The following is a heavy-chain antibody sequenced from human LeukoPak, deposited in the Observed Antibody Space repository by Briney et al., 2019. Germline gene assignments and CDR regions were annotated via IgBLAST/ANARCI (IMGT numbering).Heavy chain of an antibody. CDR2: IYYSGST. V-gene: IGHV4-59*08. CDR3: ARHRGGSGSDNAFDI. J-gene: IGHJ3*02. D-gene: IGHD3-10*01. CDR1: GGSISSYY. Sequence: SETLSLTCTVSGGSISSYYWSWIRQPPGKGLEWIGYIYYSGSTNYNPSLKSRLTISADTSKNQFSLKLSSVTAADTAVYFCARHRGGSGSDNAFDIWGQGTMVTVSS.